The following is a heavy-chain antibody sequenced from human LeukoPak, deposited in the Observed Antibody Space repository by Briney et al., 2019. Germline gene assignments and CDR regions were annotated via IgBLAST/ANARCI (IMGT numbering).Heavy chain of an antibody. V-gene: IGHV3-48*04. CDR1: GFTFSSYS. CDR2: ISSSSSTI. CDR3: ARDHLYYEISGPRFDN. Sequence: SGGSLRLSCAASGFTFSSYSMNWVRQAPGKGLEWVSYISSSSSTIYYADSVKGRFTFSRDNAKNSLYLQMNSLRADDTAVYYCARDHLYYEISGPRFDNWGQGTRVTVSS. J-gene: IGHJ4*02. D-gene: IGHD3-16*01.